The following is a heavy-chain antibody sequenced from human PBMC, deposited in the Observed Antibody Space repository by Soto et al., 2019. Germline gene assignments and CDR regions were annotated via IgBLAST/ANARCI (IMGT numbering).Heavy chain of an antibody. CDR1: GGTFSSYA. V-gene: IGHV1-69*12. CDR3: ARHVPAAGYYYGMDV. J-gene: IGHJ6*02. Sequence: QVQLVQSGAEVKKPGSSVKVSCKASGGTFSSYAISWVRQAPGQGLEWMGGIIPIFGTANYAQKFQGRDTITADEPTTTAYMELSSLRSEDTAVYYCARHVPAAGYYYGMDVWGQGTTVTVSS. D-gene: IGHD2-2*01. CDR2: IIPIFGTA.